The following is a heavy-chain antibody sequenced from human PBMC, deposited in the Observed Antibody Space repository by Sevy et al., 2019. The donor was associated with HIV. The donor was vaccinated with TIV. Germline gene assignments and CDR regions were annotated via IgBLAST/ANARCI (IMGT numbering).Heavy chain of an antibody. V-gene: IGHV3-48*03. CDR2: IRSSGIAI. CDR1: GFTFSSYE. Sequence: GGSLRLSCAASGFTFSSYEMNWVRQAPGKGLEWVSYIRSSGIAIYYADSVKGRFTMSRDNAKNSLFLQMNSLRAEDTAVYYCARAAVAGTGTGGGYWGQGTLVTVSS. J-gene: IGHJ4*02. CDR3: ARAAVAGTGTGGGY. D-gene: IGHD6-19*01.